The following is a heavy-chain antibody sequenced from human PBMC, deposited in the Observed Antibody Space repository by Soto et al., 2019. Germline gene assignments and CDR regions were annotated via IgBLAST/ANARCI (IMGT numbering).Heavy chain of an antibody. CDR2: INSDGSST. CDR1: GFTFNSNW. V-gene: IGHV3-74*01. CDR3: AREVATSFEI. J-gene: IGHJ3*02. D-gene: IGHD5-12*01. Sequence: GGSLRLSCAASGFTFNSNWMHWVRQAPGKGLVWVSRINSDGSSTSYADSVKGRFTISRDSAKNTLYLQMNSLRAEDTAVYYCAREVATSFEIWGQGTVVTVSS.